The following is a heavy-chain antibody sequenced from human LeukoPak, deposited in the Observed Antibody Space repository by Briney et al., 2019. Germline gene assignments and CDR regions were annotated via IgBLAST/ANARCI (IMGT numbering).Heavy chain of an antibody. Sequence: SETLSLTCTVSGGSISSSSYYWGWIRQPPGKGLEWVGSIYYSGSTYYNPSLKSRVTISVDTSKNQLSLKPSSVSAADTAVYYCAREVGGYRYGYRPTELYWYFDLWGRGTLVTVSS. D-gene: IGHD5-18*01. V-gene: IGHV4-39*02. J-gene: IGHJ2*01. CDR2: IYYSGST. CDR1: GGSISSSSYY. CDR3: AREVGGYRYGYRPTELYWYFDL.